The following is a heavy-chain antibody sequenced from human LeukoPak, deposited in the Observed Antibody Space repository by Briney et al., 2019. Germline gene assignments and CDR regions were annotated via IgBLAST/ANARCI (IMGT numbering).Heavy chain of an antibody. CDR2: ISYSGSA. CDR3: ARTQYGSTYTYLDY. V-gene: IGHV4-31*03. Sequence: SETLSLTCTVSGGSISSGGYYWSWIRQHPGKGLEWIGYISYSGSAYYNPSLKSRVTISIDTSKNQLSLKLTAVPAEDTAVYYCARTQYGSTYTYLDYWGQGTLVTVSS. J-gene: IGHJ4*02. CDR1: GGSISSGGYY. D-gene: IGHD2-2*01.